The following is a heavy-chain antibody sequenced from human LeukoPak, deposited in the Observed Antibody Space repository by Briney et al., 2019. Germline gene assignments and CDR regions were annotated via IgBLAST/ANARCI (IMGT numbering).Heavy chain of an antibody. Sequence: GGSLRLSCAASGFTFSSYGMHWVRQAPGKGLEWVAVISYDGSNKYYADSVKGRFTISRDNSKNTLYLQMNSLRAEDTAVYYCAKDLRGYSYGWDAFDIWGQGTMVTVSS. D-gene: IGHD5-18*01. CDR3: AKDLRGYSYGWDAFDI. CDR2: ISYDGSNK. J-gene: IGHJ3*02. CDR1: GFTFSSYG. V-gene: IGHV3-30*18.